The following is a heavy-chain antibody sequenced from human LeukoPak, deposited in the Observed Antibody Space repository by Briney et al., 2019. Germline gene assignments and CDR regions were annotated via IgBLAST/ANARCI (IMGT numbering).Heavy chain of an antibody. J-gene: IGHJ4*02. V-gene: IGHV1-69-2*01. Sequence: ASVKVSCKVSGYTFTDYYMHWGQQAPGKGLEWMGLVDPEDGETIYAEKFQGRVTITADTSTDTAYMELSSLRSEDTAVYYCAVSEKVVPAAKGGFDYWGQGTLVTVSS. CDR2: VDPEDGET. D-gene: IGHD2-2*01. CDR1: GYTFTDYY. CDR3: AVSEKVVPAAKGGFDY.